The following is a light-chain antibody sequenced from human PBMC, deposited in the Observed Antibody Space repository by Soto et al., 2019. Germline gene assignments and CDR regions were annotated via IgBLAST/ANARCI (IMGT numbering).Light chain of an antibody. V-gene: IGLV1-51*01. Sequence: QSVLTQPPSVSAAPGQKVTISCSGSSSNIGSNSVSWYQQLPGTAPKLLIYDTNKRPSGIPDRFSGSKSGTSATLGITGLQTGDEAVYYCGTWDSSRTAEFGGGTKLTVL. CDR2: DTN. CDR1: SSNIGSNS. J-gene: IGLJ2*01. CDR3: GTWDSSRTAE.